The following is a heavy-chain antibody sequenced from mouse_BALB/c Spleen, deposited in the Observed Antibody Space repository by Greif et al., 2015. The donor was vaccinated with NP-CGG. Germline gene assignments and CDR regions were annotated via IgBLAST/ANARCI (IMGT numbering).Heavy chain of an antibody. CDR3: ANWDWYFDV. V-gene: IGHV14-3*02. CDR1: GFNIKDTY. J-gene: IGHJ1*01. Sequence: EVKLMESGAELVKPGASVKLSCTASGFNIKDTYMHWVKQRPGQGLEWIGRIDPANGNTKYDPKFQGKATITADTSSNTAYLQLSSLTSEDTAVYYCANWDWYFDVWGAGTTVTVSS. CDR2: IDPANGNT. D-gene: IGHD4-1*01.